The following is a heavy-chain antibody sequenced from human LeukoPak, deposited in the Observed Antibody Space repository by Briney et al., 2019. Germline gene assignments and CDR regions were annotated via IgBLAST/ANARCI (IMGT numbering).Heavy chain of an antibody. D-gene: IGHD1-14*01. J-gene: IGHJ3*02. CDR3: AREGNRRAFDI. V-gene: IGHV3-7*01. Sequence: GGSLRLSCAASGFTFSNYWMSWVRQAPGKGLEWVANIEQDGSQKYYADSVKGRFTISRDNATHSLYLQMNSLRAEDTAVYYCAREGNRRAFDIWGQGTMVTVSS. CDR2: IEQDGSQK. CDR1: GFTFSNYW.